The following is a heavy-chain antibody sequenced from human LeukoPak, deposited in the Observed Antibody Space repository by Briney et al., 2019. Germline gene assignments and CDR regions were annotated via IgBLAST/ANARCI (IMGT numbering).Heavy chain of an antibody. J-gene: IGHJ4*02. D-gene: IGHD6-19*01. CDR2: IYYSGST. CDR1: GGSISSYY. CDR3: ARGNFYSSGWYGAFGYYFDY. Sequence: SGTLSLTCTVSGGSISSYYWSWIRQPPGKGLEWIGYIYYSGSTNYTPSLKSRVTISVDTSKNQFSLKLSSVTAADTAVYYCARGNFYSSGWYGAFGYYFDYWGQGTLVTVSS. V-gene: IGHV4-59*08.